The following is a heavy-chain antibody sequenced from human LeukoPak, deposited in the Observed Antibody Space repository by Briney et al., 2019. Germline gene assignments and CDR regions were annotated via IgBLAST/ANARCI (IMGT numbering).Heavy chain of an antibody. CDR3: AKEGNDSSGYYYPPFDY. CDR2: INPNSGGT. V-gene: IGHV1-2*02. Sequence: ASVKVSCKASGYTFTGYYVHWVRQAPGQGLEWMGWINPNSGGTNYAQKFQGRVTMTRDTSISTAYMELSRLRSDDTAVYYCAKEGNDSSGYYYPPFDYWGQGTLVTVSS. D-gene: IGHD3-22*01. CDR1: GYTFTGYY. J-gene: IGHJ4*02.